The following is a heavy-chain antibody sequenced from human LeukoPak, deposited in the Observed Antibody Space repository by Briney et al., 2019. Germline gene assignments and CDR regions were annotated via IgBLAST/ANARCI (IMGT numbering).Heavy chain of an antibody. CDR2: INHSGST. CDR3: ARNVRFLESFPTPGGRKFYGLDV. CDR1: GGFFSGYY. D-gene: IGHD3-3*01. V-gene: IGHV4-34*01. Sequence: PSETLSLTCSVYGGFFSGYYWSWIRQPPGKGLEWIGEINHSGSTNYNPSLKSRVTISVDTSKNQFSLKLRSVTAADTAVYYCARNVRFLESFPTPGGRKFYGLDVWGQGTTVTVSS. J-gene: IGHJ6*02.